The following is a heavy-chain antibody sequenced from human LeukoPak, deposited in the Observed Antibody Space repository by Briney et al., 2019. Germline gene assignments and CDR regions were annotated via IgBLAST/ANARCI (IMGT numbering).Heavy chain of an antibody. CDR2: IYYSGST. CDR3: ARVGRGSYSPYGMDV. CDR1: GGSISSGDYY. Sequence: SQTLSLTCTVSGGSISSGDYYWSWIRQPPGKGLEWIGYIYYSGSTYYNPSLKSRATISVDTSKNQFSLKLSSVTAADTAVYYCARVGRGSYSPYGMDVWGQGTTVTVSS. J-gene: IGHJ6*02. V-gene: IGHV4-30-4*01. D-gene: IGHD1-26*01.